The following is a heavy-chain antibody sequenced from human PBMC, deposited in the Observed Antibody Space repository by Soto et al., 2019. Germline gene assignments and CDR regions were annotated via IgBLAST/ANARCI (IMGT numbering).Heavy chain of an antibody. V-gene: IGHV4-61*01. Sequence: PSETLSLTCTVSGGSVSSGSYYWTWIRQHPGKGLEWIGYIYYSVSTNYNPSLKSRVTISVDTSKNQFSLELTSVTAADTAIYYCARARQYYDCELDPWGQGTLVTVSS. CDR1: GGSVSSGSYY. CDR2: IYYSVST. J-gene: IGHJ5*02. D-gene: IGHD3-9*01. CDR3: ARARQYYDCELDP.